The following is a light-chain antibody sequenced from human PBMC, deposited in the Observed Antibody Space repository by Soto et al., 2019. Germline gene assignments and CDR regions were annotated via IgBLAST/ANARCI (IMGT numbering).Light chain of an antibody. V-gene: IGKV3-20*01. Sequence: ETVLTQSPGTLSLSPGERATLSCRASQSVSGRYLAWYHQKPGQAPRLLIYGASSRATGIPDRFSGSGSGTDFTLTISRLEPEDFAVYYCQQYGSSRTFGQGTKVEIK. CDR3: QQYGSSRT. CDR1: QSVSGRY. CDR2: GAS. J-gene: IGKJ1*01.